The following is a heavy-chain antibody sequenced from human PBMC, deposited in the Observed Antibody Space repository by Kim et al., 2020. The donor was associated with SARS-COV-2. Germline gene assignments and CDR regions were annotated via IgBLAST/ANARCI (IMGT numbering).Heavy chain of an antibody. CDR1: GGSIRSGGNF. D-gene: IGHD2-2*01. J-gene: IGHJ4*02. CDR3: SRGQPLDY. V-gene: IGHV4-31*01. Sequence: SETLSLTCSVSGGSIRSGGNFWTWIRQHPAKGLEWIVYISYSGNSHYSPSLRSLVTISLQTSENHFSLDLTSVTAADTAVYYCSRGQPLDYWGQGILVTVSS. CDR2: ISYSGNS.